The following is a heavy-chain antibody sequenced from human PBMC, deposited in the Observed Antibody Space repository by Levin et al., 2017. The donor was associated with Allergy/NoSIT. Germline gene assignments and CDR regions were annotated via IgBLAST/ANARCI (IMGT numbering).Heavy chain of an antibody. J-gene: IGHJ3*02. V-gene: IGHV3-66*01. CDR3: ASTYSSGWYGYAFDI. D-gene: IGHD6-19*01. Sequence: GGSLRLSCAASGFTVSSNYMSWVRQAPGKGLEWVSVIYSGGSTYYADSVKGRFTISRDNSKNTLYLQMNSLRAEDTAVYYCASTYSSGWYGYAFDIWGQGTMVTVSS. CDR1: GFTVSSNY. CDR2: IYSGGST.